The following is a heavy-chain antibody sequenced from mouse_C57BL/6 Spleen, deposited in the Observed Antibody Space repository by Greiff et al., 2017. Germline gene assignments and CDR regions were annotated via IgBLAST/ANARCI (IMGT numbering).Heavy chain of an antibody. CDR1: GYTFTSYG. V-gene: IGHV1-81*01. CDR2: IYPRSGNT. CDR3: ASCTLLSYYAMDY. Sequence: VQLQQSGAELARPGASVKLSCKASGYTFTSYGISWVKQRTGQGLEWIGEIYPRSGNTYYNEKFKGKATLTVEKSSSTAYLELRSLTSDDSAVYFCASCTLLSYYAMDYWGQGTSVTVSS. J-gene: IGHJ4*01.